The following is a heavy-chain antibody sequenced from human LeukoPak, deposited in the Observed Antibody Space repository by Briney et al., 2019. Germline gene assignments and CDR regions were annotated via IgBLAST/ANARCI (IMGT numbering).Heavy chain of an antibody. CDR2: TYSSGST. CDR1: GFTVSSNY. D-gene: IGHD1-26*01. J-gene: IGHJ4*02. CDR3: ARDVYTGRYYLDY. V-gene: IGHV3-53*01. Sequence: GGSLRLSCAASGFTVSSNYMSWVRQAPGKGLEWVSVTYSSGSTYYADSVKGRFTISRDNSKNTLDLQMNSLRAEDTAVYYCARDVYTGRYYLDYWGQGTLFTVSS.